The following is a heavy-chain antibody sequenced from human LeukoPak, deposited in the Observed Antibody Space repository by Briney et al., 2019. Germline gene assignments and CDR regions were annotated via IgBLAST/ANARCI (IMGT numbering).Heavy chain of an antibody. J-gene: IGHJ4*02. CDR1: GYTFTGYY. CDR2: INPNSGGT. V-gene: IGHV1-2*06. Sequence: GASVKVSCKASGYTFTGYYMHWVRQAPGQGLEWMGRINPNSGGTNYAQKFQGRVTMTRDTSISTAYMELSRLRSDDTAVYYCAREAVRGGTLDYWGQGTLVTVSS. CDR3: AREAVRGGTLDY. D-gene: IGHD3-10*01.